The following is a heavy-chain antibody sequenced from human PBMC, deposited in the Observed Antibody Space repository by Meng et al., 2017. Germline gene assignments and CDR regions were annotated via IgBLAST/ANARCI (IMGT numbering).Heavy chain of an antibody. V-gene: IGHV4-61*01. CDR2: IYYSGSI. Sequence: QGQCQVSGPGLVRPSGILFLSCTVLGGAGSSGSYYWSWIRPPPGKGLEWIGYIYYSGSINYNPSLKSRVTISVDTSKNQFSLKLSSVTAADTAMYYCAREAIFGVAPGALDYWGQGTLVTVSS. J-gene: IGHJ4*02. CDR1: GGAGSSGSYY. CDR3: AREAIFGVAPGALDY. D-gene: IGHD3-3*01.